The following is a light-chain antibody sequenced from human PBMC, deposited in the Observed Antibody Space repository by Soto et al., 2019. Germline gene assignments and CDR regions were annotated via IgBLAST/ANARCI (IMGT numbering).Light chain of an antibody. CDR3: QQSGRP. CDR2: DAS. Sequence: EIVLTQSPATLSLSPGERATLSCRASQSVGSYLVWYQQKPGQAPRLLIYDASTRATGIAARFSGSGSGTEFTLTISRLEPEDSAVYYCQQSGRPFGQGTKVDIK. J-gene: IGKJ1*01. V-gene: IGKV3-11*01. CDR1: QSVGSY.